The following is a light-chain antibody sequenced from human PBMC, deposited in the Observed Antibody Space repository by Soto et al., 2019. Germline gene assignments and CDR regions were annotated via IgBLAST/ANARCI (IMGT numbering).Light chain of an antibody. Sequence: EIVMTQSPATLSVSPGERATLSCRASQSVSSNLVWYQQKPGQAPRLLIYGASTRATGIPARFSGSGSGTEFTLTISSLQSEDVAVYYCQQYNNWPPYTFGQGTKLEIK. J-gene: IGKJ2*01. CDR3: QQYNNWPPYT. CDR2: GAS. CDR1: QSVSSN. V-gene: IGKV3-15*01.